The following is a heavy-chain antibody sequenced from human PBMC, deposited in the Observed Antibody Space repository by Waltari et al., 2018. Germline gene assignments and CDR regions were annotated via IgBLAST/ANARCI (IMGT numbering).Heavy chain of an antibody. CDR1: GFSPTTSAVG. Sequence: QITLKESGPPLVRPTQTLTLTCRFSGFSPTTSAVGVGWIRQPPGEALEWLALVYWDDDKRYTPSLKNRLTITKDTSKTQVVLTMTNVDPVDTATYYCARSLYSNGNNFDYWGQGTLVTVSS. CDR3: ARSLYSNGNNFDY. D-gene: IGHD5-12*01. V-gene: IGHV2-5*02. CDR2: VYWDDDK. J-gene: IGHJ4*02.